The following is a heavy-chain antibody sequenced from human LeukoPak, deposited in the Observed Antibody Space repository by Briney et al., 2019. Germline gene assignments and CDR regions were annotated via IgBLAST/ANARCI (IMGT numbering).Heavy chain of an antibody. CDR1: GGSFSGYY. CDR3: ARHKAAPRNYYYSYMDV. CDR2: INHSGST. D-gene: IGHD6-25*01. V-gene: IGHV4-34*01. Sequence: PSETLSLTCAVYGGSFSGYYWSWIRQPPGKGLEWIGEINHSGSTNYNPSLKSRVTISVDTSKNQFSLKLSSVTAADTAVYYCARHKAAPRNYYYSYMDVWGKGTTVTVPS. J-gene: IGHJ6*03.